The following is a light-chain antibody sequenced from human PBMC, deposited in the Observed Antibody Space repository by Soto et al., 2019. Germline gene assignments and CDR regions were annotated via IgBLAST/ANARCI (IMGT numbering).Light chain of an antibody. V-gene: IGKV3-15*01. J-gene: IGKJ1*01. CDR1: QSVASN. CDR3: QQYNNWPPWT. CDR2: GAS. Sequence: EIVLTQSPATLSVSPGDRATLSCRASQSVASNLAWYQQKPGQGPRLLIYGASTRATVVPARFSGSGSGTDLTLTISSLQSEDFAVYYCQQYNNWPPWTFGQGTKVEIK.